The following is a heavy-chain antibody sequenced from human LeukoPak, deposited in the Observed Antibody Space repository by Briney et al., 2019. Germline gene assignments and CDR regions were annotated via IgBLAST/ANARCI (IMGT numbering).Heavy chain of an antibody. D-gene: IGHD3-3*01. V-gene: IGHV3-53*05. CDR2: IYSGGST. CDR3: ARDPRTTIFGVVIKRPYYFDY. Sequence: GGSLRLSCAASGFTVSSNFMSWVRQAPGKGLAWVSVIYSGGSTYYADSVRGRFTISRDNSKNTMYLQMNSLRAEDTAVHYCARDPRTTIFGVVIKRPYYFDYWGQGTLVTVSS. J-gene: IGHJ4*02. CDR1: GFTVSSNF.